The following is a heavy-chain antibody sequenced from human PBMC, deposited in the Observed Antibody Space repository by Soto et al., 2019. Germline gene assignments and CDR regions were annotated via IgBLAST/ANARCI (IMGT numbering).Heavy chain of an antibody. CDR1: GVSISSYF. CDR3: ARIGGYHGPLDY. D-gene: IGHD6-25*01. J-gene: IGHJ4*02. CDR2: TYHRGST. V-gene: IGHV4-59*01. Sequence: SLTCSGSGVSISSYFWSWIRQAPGGGLEWIGYTYHRGSTNYSPSLKSRVAISLDTSENQFSLKVNSVTAADTAVYYCARIGGYHGPLDYWGQGTPVTVSS.